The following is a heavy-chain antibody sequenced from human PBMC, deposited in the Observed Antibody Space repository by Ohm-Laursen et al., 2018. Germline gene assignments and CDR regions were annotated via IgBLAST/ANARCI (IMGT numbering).Heavy chain of an antibody. CDR1: GGSISCHY. D-gene: IGHD5-12*01. Sequence: SDTLSLTCAVSGGSISCHYWTWIRQPAGKGLDWIGRIYSRGNTDYNPSLKSRVTISLDTSKNQFSLKLNSVTAADTAVYYCARGLVVNSGYDWGWDYWGQGALVTVSS. J-gene: IGHJ4*02. CDR2: IYSRGNT. CDR3: ARGLVVNSGYDWGWDY. V-gene: IGHV4-4*07.